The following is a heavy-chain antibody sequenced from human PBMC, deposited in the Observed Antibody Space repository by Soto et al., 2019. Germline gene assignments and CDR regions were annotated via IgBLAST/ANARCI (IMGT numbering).Heavy chain of an antibody. J-gene: IGHJ6*02. V-gene: IGHV1-46*01. D-gene: IGHD3-3*01. CDR2: INPSGGST. Sequence: QVQLVQSGAEVKKPGASVKVSCKASGYTFTSYYMHWVRQAPGQGLEWMGIINPSGGSTSYAQKFQGRVTMTRDTSTSTVYMELSSLRSEDTAVYYCARGITIFGVVIPLPYYYGMDVWGQGTTVTVSS. CDR3: ARGITIFGVVIPLPYYYGMDV. CDR1: GYTFTSYY.